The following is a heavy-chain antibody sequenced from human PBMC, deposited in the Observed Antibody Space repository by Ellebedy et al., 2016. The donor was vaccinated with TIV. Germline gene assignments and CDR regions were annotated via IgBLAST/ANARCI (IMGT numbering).Heavy chain of an antibody. CDR2: INHSGST. CDR1: GGSFSGYY. D-gene: IGHD3-3*01. Sequence: SETLSLTXAVYGGSFSGYYWSWIRQPPGKGLEWIGEINHSGSTNYNPSLKSRVTISVDTSKNQFSLKLSSVTAADTAVYYCAREGRYYDFWSGNPVRYMDVWGKGTTVTVSS. V-gene: IGHV4-34*01. J-gene: IGHJ6*03. CDR3: AREGRYYDFWSGNPVRYMDV.